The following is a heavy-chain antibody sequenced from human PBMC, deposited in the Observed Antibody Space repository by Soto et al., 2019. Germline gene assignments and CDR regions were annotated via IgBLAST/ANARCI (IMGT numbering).Heavy chain of an antibody. CDR2: IYYSGST. CDR3: ARHIIMITFGGVIDTADAFDI. J-gene: IGHJ3*02. V-gene: IGHV4-39*01. CDR1: GGSISSSSYY. D-gene: IGHD3-16*02. Sequence: SETLSLTCTVSGGSISSSSYYWGWIRQPPGKGLEWIGSIYYSGSTYYNPSLKSRVTISVDTSKNQFSLKLSSVTAADTAVYYCARHIIMITFGGVIDTADAFDIWGQGTMVTVSS.